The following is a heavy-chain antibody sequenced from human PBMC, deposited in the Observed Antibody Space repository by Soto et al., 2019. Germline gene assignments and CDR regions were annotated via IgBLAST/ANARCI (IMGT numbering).Heavy chain of an antibody. CDR3: ATEVRDSVVVPAAMLGSWFDT. CDR2: IIPIFGTA. D-gene: IGHD2-2*01. J-gene: IGHJ5*02. CDR1: GGTFSSYA. V-gene: IGHV1-69*01. Sequence: QVQLVQSGAEVKKPGSSVKDSCKASGGTFSSYAISWVRQAPGQGLEWMGGIIPIFGTANYAQKFQGRVTITADESTSSAYMELSRLRSEDTAVFYCATEVRDSVVVPAAMLGSWFDTWGQGTLVTVSS.